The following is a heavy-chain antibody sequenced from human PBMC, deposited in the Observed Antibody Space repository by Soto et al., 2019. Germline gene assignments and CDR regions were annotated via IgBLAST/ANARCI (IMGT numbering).Heavy chain of an antibody. CDR1: GYTFIGYY. CDR2: INPNSGDT. D-gene: IGHD6-19*01. J-gene: IGHJ4*02. CDR3: ARVYSSGWYGIDY. Sequence: ASVKVSCKASGYTFIGYYMHWVRQAPGQGLEWMGWINPNSGDTNYAQKFQGRVTMTRDTSKNQFSLKLSSVTAADTAVYYCARVYSSGWYGIDYWGQGTLVTVSS. V-gene: IGHV1-2*02.